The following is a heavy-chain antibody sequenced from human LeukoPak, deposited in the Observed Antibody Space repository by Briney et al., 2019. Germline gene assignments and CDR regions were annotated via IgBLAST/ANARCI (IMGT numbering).Heavy chain of an antibody. D-gene: IGHD3-10*01. Sequence: PSETLSLTCAVYGGSFSGYYWSWTRQPPGKGLEWIGEINHSGSTDYNPSLKSRVTISVDTSKNQFSLKLSSVTAADTAVYYCARGPKTYYYGSGSYPYWGQGTLVTASS. J-gene: IGHJ4*02. CDR3: ARGPKTYYYGSGSYPY. CDR1: GGSFSGYY. V-gene: IGHV4-34*01. CDR2: INHSGST.